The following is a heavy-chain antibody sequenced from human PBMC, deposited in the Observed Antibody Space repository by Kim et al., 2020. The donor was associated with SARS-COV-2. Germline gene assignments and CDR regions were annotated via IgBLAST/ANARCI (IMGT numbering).Heavy chain of an antibody. V-gene: IGHV3-21*01. CDR3: ARDCLLGIAADGFDY. CDR2: ISSGSSYI. CDR1: GFTFSDYT. J-gene: IGHJ4*02. D-gene: IGHD6-13*01. Sequence: GGSLRLSCAASGFTFSDYTMNWVRQAPGKGLEWVSSISSGSSYIYFADSVKGRFTLSRDNTKNSLYMQLNSLRAEDTAIYYCARDCLLGIAADGFDYWGQGTLVIVSS.